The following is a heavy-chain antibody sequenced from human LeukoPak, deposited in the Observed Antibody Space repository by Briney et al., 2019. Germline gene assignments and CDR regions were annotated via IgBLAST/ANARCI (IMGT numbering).Heavy chain of an antibody. CDR2: INPNSGDT. V-gene: IGHV1-2*06. CDR1: GYTFIGYY. J-gene: IGHJ3*02. D-gene: IGHD5-12*01. Sequence: ASVKVSCKASGYTFIGYYMNWVRQAPGQGLEWMGRINPNSGDTNYAQTFQDRVTMTRDTSISTAYMELSSLRSDDTAIYYCVRYRDIVATGDIWGQGTMVTVSS. CDR3: VRYRDIVATGDI.